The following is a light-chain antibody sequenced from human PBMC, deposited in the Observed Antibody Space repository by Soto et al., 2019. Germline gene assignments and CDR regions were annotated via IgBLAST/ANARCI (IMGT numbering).Light chain of an antibody. CDR1: ESLLHGNGYNY. J-gene: IGKJ3*01. CDR2: LGS. CDR3: MQALQTPFT. V-gene: IGKV2-28*01. Sequence: DIVMSQSPLSLPVTPGEPASISCRSGESLLHGNGYNYLDWYLQKPGQSPQLVIYLGSTRASGVPDRFSGSGSGTDFTLKISRVEAEDVVVYFCMQALQTPFTFGPGTKVEIK.